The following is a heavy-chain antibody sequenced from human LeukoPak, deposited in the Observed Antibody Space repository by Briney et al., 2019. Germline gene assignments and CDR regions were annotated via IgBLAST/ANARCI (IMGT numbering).Heavy chain of an antibody. CDR2: IKQDGSEK. Sequence: GGSLRLSCAASGFTFSSYWMSWVRQAPGKGLEWVANIKQDGSEKYYVDSVKGRFTISRDNSKNTLYLQMNSLRAEDTAVYYCAKDTPMYSSGPCFDYWGQGTLVTVSS. CDR3: AKDTPMYSSGPCFDY. V-gene: IGHV3-7*03. CDR1: GFTFSSYW. J-gene: IGHJ4*02. D-gene: IGHD6-19*01.